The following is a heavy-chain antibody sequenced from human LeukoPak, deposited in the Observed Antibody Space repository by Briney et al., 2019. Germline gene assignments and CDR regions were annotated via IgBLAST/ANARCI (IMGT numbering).Heavy chain of an antibody. V-gene: IGHV4-59*12. CDR1: GGSISSYY. CDR2: IYYSGST. D-gene: IGHD3-9*01. J-gene: IGHJ4*02. Sequence: PSETLSLTCTVSGGSISSYYWSWMRQPPGKGLEWIGYIYYSGSTNYNPSLKSRVTISVDTSKNQISLKLSSVTAADTAVYYCARRYRYYDILTGYYSVGYFDYWGQGTLVTVSS. CDR3: ARRYRYYDILTGYYSVGYFDY.